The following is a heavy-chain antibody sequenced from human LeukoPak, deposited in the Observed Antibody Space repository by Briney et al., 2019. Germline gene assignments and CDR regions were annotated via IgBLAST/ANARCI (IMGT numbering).Heavy chain of an antibody. CDR2: INPIFETA. D-gene: IGHD6-13*01. J-gene: IGHJ4*02. CDR3: GRAVIAAADRYYFDY. Sequence: ASLKISCKASGGTCSRYAISWVRQAPGQGLVWMGGINPIFETANYAHKFSRRDTTTTDEHTSTASIVLRSSGAEATAAYYSGRAVIAAADRYYFDYWGQGTLVTVSS. V-gene: IGHV1-69*05. CDR1: GGTCSRYA.